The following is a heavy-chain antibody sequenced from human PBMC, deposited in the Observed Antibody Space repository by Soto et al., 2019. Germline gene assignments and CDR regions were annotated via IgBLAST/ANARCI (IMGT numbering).Heavy chain of an antibody. J-gene: IGHJ2*01. CDR1: EFTFSSYS. CDR2: ISSSSSTI. V-gene: IGHV3-48*01. Sequence: EVQLVESGGGLVQPGGSLRLSCAASEFTFSSYSMNWVRQAPGKGLEWVSYISSSSSTIYYADSVKGRFTISRDNAKNSLYLQMNSLRAEDTAVYYCARDLVVVIATAGWYFDLWGRGTLVTVSS. CDR3: ARDLVVVIATAGWYFDL. D-gene: IGHD2-21*01.